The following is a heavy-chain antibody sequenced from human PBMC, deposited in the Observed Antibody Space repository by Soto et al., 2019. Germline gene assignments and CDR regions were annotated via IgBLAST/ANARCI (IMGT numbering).Heavy chain of an antibody. J-gene: IGHJ5*02. Sequence: QVQLQESGPGLVKPSETLSLTCTVSGGSLNSYYWCWIRQPPGKGLEWIGYIYYTGSNNYNPSLKSRVTMSADTSKNQVSLKLNSVTTADTAVYYCARDVGRSSGYRRLGPWGQGTRVTVSS. V-gene: IGHV4-59*01. CDR3: ARDVGRSSGYRRLGP. CDR1: GGSLNSYY. CDR2: IYYTGSN. D-gene: IGHD3-22*01.